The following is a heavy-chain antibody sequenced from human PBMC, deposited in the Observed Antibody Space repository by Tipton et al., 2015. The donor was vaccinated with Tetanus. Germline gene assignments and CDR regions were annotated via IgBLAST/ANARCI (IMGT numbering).Heavy chain of an antibody. D-gene: IGHD5-12*01. CDR3: ARANNDYPKKGPFDY. Sequence: TLSLTCTVSGDSLRTGDRNWSWIRQPPGKGLEWLAYISSSGSTNSDYFLKSRITISRDTSKNQFSLNLRSVITADTAVYYCARANNDYPKKGPFDYWGQGILVTVSS. CDR1: GDSLRTGDRN. CDR2: ISSSGST. J-gene: IGHJ4*02. V-gene: IGHV4-61*08.